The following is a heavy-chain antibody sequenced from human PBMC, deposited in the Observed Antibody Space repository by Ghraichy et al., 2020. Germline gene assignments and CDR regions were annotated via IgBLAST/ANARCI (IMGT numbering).Heavy chain of an antibody. V-gene: IGHV3-48*03. CDR1: GFTFSSYE. D-gene: IGHD3-3*01. Sequence: GGSLRLSCAASGFTFSSYEMNWVRQAPGKGLEWVSYISSSGSTIYYADSVKGRFTISRDNAKNSLYLQMNSLRAEDTAVYYCARNYYDFWSGYPPPYGMDVWGQGTTVTVSS. J-gene: IGHJ6*02. CDR3: ARNYYDFWSGYPPPYGMDV. CDR2: ISSSGSTI.